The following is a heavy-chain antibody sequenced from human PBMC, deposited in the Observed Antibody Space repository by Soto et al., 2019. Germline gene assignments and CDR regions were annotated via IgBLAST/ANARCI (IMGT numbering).Heavy chain of an antibody. D-gene: IGHD3-9*01. J-gene: IGHJ6*02. CDR1: GYTFTSYG. CDR3: ARDRKVLTGPGSLYGMDV. CDR2: ISAYNGNT. Sequence: QVQLVQSGAEVKKPGASVKVSCKASGYTFTSYGISWVRQAPGQGLEWMGWISAYNGNTNYAQKLQGRVTMTTDTPTSTAYMELRSPRSDDTAVYYCARDRKVLTGPGSLYGMDVWGQGTTVTVSS. V-gene: IGHV1-18*01.